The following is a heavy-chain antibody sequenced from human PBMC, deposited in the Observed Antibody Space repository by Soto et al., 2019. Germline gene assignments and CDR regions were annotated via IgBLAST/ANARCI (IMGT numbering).Heavy chain of an antibody. V-gene: IGHV4-59*01. D-gene: IGHD3-22*01. J-gene: IGHJ4*02. CDR3: ARAPMVLTRSYFDS. Sequence: SETLSLTCTVSDGSISNFYWSWIRQPPGKGLEWIGYISSSGNTNYNPSLKSRVSISVDTSKNQFSLNLISVTAADTAVYYCARAPMVLTRSYFDSWGQGTPVTVSS. CDR2: ISSSGNT. CDR1: DGSISNFY.